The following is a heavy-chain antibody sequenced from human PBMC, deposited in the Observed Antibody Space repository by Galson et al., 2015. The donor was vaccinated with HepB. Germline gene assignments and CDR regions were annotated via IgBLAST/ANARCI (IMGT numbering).Heavy chain of an antibody. CDR3: ARDRDAAMVEGFDH. Sequence: CAISGDSVSSNRAAWNWIRQSPSRGLEWLGRTYYRSKWYSDYPVSVKSRITINPETSKNHFSLQLNSVTPDDTAVYYCARDRDAAMVEGFDHWGQGTLVTVSS. D-gene: IGHD5-18*01. V-gene: IGHV6-1*01. J-gene: IGHJ5*02. CDR2: TYYRSKWYS. CDR1: GDSVSSNRAA.